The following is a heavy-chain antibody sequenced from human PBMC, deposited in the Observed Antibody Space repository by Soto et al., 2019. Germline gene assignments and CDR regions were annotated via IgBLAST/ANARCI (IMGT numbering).Heavy chain of an antibody. Sequence: QVQLVESGGGVVQPGRSLRLSCAASGFTFSSYGMHWVRQAPGKGLEWVAVISYDGSNKYYADSVKGRFTISRDNSKNTLYLQMNSLRAEDTAVYYCAKAGYCSGGSCFHYYYYYMDVWGKGTTVTVSS. CDR2: ISYDGSNK. V-gene: IGHV3-30*18. CDR1: GFTFSSYG. CDR3: AKAGYCSGGSCFHYYYYYMDV. J-gene: IGHJ6*03. D-gene: IGHD2-15*01.